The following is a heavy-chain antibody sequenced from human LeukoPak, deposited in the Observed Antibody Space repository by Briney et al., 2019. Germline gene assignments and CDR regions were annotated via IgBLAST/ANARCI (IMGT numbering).Heavy chain of an antibody. CDR2: IYSSGST. J-gene: IGHJ3*02. D-gene: IGHD1-26*01. V-gene: IGHV4-59*08. CDR3: ARQGSGGRAFDI. Sequence: SETLSLTCIVSGGSISSYYWSWIRQPPGKGLEWIGYIYSSGSTNSNPSLKSRVTISVDTSKSQFSLKMTSVTAADTAVYHCARQGSGGRAFDIWGQGTMVTVSS. CDR1: GGSISSYY.